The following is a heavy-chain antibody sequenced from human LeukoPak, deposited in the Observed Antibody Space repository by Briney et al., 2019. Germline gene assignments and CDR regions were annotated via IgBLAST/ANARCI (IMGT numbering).Heavy chain of an antibody. J-gene: IGHJ4*02. D-gene: IGHD2-15*01. V-gene: IGHV3-23*01. CDR1: GFTVSSNY. Sequence: GGSLRLSCAASGFTVSSNYMSWVRQAPGKGLEWVSAISGSGGSTYYADSVKGRFTISRDNSKNTLYLQMNSLRAEDTAVYYCAKWDLDSGYCSGGSCYSGGSFDYWGQGTLVTVSS. CDR2: ISGSGGST. CDR3: AKWDLDSGYCSGGSCYSGGSFDY.